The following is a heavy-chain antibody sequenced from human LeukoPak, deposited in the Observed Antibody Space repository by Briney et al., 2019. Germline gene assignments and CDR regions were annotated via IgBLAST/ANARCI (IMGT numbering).Heavy chain of an antibody. Sequence: SETPSLTCTVSGGSISSYYWSWIRQPPGKGLEWIGYIYYSGSTNYNPSLKSRVTISVDTSKNQFSLKLSSVTAADTAVYYCARDRSGYYDSSGYYHVFDYWGQGTLVTVSS. CDR3: ARDRSGYYDSSGYYHVFDY. J-gene: IGHJ4*02. V-gene: IGHV4-59*01. D-gene: IGHD3-22*01. CDR1: GGSISSYY. CDR2: IYYSGST.